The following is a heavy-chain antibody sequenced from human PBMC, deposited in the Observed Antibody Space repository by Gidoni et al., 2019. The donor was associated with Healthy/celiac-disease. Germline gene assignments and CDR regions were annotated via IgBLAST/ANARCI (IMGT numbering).Heavy chain of an antibody. Sequence: QVQLVESGGGVVQPGRSLRLSCAASGFTFSSYAMHWVRQAPGKGLEWVAVISYDGSNKYYADSVKGRFTISRDNSKNTLYLQMNSLRAEDTAVYYCARDSSGHGYFDLWGRGTLVTVSS. CDR2: ISYDGSNK. CDR1: GFTFSSYA. D-gene: IGHD3-22*01. J-gene: IGHJ2*01. V-gene: IGHV3-30-3*01. CDR3: ARDSSGHGYFDL.